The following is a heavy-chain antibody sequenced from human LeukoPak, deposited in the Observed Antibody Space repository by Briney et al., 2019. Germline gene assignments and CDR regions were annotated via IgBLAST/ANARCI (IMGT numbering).Heavy chain of an antibody. D-gene: IGHD1-1*01. CDR1: GFSTSTYS. J-gene: IGHJ4*02. Sequence: PGGSLRLSCAASGFSTSTYSMGWVRQAPGKGLQWVANIKPDGTEKNYVDSVKSRFTISRDNAKNSVYLQLNSLRVDDTALYYCARTPLTQLEPDYFDSWGQGTLVSVS. CDR2: IKPDGTEK. V-gene: IGHV3-7*01. CDR3: ARTPLTQLEPDYFDS.